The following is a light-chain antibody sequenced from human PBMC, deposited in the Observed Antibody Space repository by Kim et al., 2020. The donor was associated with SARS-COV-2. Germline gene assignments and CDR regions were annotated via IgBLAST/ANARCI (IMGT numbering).Light chain of an antibody. CDR2: VNRDGCH. V-gene: IGLV4-69*01. CDR3: QTWDTGIRV. J-gene: IGLJ3*02. Sequence: ASVQLTCILSSGHSSYAIAWHQQQPGKGPRFLMKVNRDGCHIKGDGIPDRFSGSTSGAERYLTISSLQPEDEADYYCQTWDTGIRVFGGGTQLTVL. CDR1: SGHSSYA.